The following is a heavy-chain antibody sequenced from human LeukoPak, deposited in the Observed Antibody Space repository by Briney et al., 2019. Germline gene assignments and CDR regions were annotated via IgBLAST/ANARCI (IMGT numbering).Heavy chain of an antibody. D-gene: IGHD2-2*03. CDR2: ISAYNGNT. CDR3: ARDYLGSWVDY. CDR1: GYTFTRYG. J-gene: IGHJ4*02. Sequence: GSVKVSCKASGYTFTRYGISWVRQAPGQGLEWMGWISAYNGNTNYAQKLQGRVTMTTDTPRSTAYMELRSLRSDDTAVYYCARDYLGSWVDYWGQGTLVTVSS. V-gene: IGHV1-18*01.